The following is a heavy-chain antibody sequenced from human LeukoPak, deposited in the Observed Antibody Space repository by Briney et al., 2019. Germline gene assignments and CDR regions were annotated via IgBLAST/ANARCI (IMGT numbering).Heavy chain of an antibody. CDR1: GYTFTGYY. Sequence: ASVKVSCKASGYTFTGYYMHWVRQAPGQGLEWMGWINPNSGGTNYAQKFQGRVTMTRDTSISTAYMELSRLRSDDTAVYYCARERVPIKRWLQSTYDYWSQGTLVTVSS. CDR3: ARERVPIKRWLQSTYDY. D-gene: IGHD5-12*01. J-gene: IGHJ4*02. CDR2: INPNSGGT. V-gene: IGHV1-2*02.